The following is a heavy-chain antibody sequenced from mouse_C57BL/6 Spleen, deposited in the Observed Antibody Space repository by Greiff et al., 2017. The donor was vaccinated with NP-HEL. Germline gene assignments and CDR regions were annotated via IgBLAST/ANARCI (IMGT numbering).Heavy chain of an antibody. CDR2: ISDGGSYT. J-gene: IGHJ3*01. CDR1: GFTFSSYA. CDR3: ARDKVEFAY. Sequence: EVKLMESGGGLVKPGGSLKLSCAASGFTFSSYAMSWVRQTPEKRLEWVATISDGGSYTYYPDNVKGRFTISRDNAKNNLYLQMSHLKSEDTAMYYCARDKVEFAYWGQGTLVTVSA. V-gene: IGHV5-4*01. D-gene: IGHD1-3*01.